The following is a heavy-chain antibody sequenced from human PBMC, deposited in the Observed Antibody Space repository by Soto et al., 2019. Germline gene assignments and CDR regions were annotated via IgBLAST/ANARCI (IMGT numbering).Heavy chain of an antibody. CDR3: ARDDSSGYYPFDYYYYGMDV. J-gene: IGHJ6*02. V-gene: IGHV3-7*01. CDR1: VFTYSSYW. CDR2: IKQDGSEK. D-gene: IGHD3-22*01. Sequence: GGALNLSCAASVFTYSSYWMSWFRQAAGRVLEWRANIKQDGSEKYYVDSVKGRFTISRDNAKNSLYLQMNSLRAEDTAVYYCARDDSSGYYPFDYYYYGMDVWGQGTTVTVSS.